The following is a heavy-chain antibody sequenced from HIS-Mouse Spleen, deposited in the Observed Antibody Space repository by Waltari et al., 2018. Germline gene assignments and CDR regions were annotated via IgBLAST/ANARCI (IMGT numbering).Heavy chain of an antibody. CDR3: AQGFPLTLNNDYGDYGSAFDI. CDR2: IYWNDDK. D-gene: IGHD4-17*01. CDR1: GFSLSTSGVG. V-gene: IGHV2-5*01. J-gene: IGHJ3*02. Sequence: QITLKESGPTLVKPTQTLTLTCTFSGFSLSTSGVGVGWIRQPPGKALGWLALIYWNDDKRYSPSLKSRLTITKDTSKNQVVLTMTNMDPVDTATYYCAQGFPLTLNNDYGDYGSAFDIWGQGTMVTVSS.